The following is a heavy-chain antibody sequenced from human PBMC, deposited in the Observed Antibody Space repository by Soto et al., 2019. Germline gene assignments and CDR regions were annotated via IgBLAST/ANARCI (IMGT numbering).Heavy chain of an antibody. CDR3: ACARDSSSPRDDCDY. D-gene: IGHD6-13*01. CDR2: ISAYNGNT. Sequence: QVQLVQSGAEVKKPGASVKVSCKASGYTFTSYGISWVRQAPGQGLEWMGWISAYNGNTNYAQKLQGRVTMTTDTSTSTAYMVLRSLRSDDTAVYYCACARDSSSPRDDCDYWGQGTLVTVSS. J-gene: IGHJ4*02. CDR1: GYTFTSYG. V-gene: IGHV1-18*01.